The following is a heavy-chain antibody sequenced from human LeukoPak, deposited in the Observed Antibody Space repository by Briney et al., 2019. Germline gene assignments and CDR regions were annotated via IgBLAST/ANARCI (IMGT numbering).Heavy chain of an antibody. J-gene: IGHJ6*04. CDR1: GYTFTSYG. Sequence: ASVKVSCKASGYTFTSYGISWVRQAPGQGLEWMGWISAYNGNTNYAQKLQGRVTMTTDTSTSTAYMELRSLRSDDTAVYYCARDPEGHCSSTSCRMNYYGMDVWGKGTTVNVSS. CDR3: ARDPEGHCSSTSCRMNYYGMDV. CDR2: ISAYNGNT. D-gene: IGHD2-2*01. V-gene: IGHV1-18*04.